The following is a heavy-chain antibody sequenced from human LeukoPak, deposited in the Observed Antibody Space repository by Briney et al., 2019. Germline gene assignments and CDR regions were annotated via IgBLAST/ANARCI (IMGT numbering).Heavy chain of an antibody. D-gene: IGHD1-1*01. CDR3: ARTWTSYYGMDV. J-gene: IGHJ6*02. Sequence: PGGPLRLSCAASGFTFSDYYMSWIRQAPGKGLEWVSYISSSSSYTNYADSVKGRFTISRDNAKNSLYLQMNGLRAEDTAVYYCARTWTSYYGMDVWGQGTTVTVSS. V-gene: IGHV3-11*06. CDR2: ISSSSSYT. CDR1: GFTFSDYY.